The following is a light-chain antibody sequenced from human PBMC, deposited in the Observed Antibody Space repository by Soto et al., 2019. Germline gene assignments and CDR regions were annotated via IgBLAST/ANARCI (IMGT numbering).Light chain of an antibody. Sequence: EIVLTQSPGSLSLSPGERATLSCKASQTIGSSYLAWYQQRPGQAPRLLIFGASNRATGIPDRFSGSGSATDFTLTITRLEPEDFAVYYCQQYGYLPITFGQGTRVEIK. J-gene: IGKJ5*01. CDR1: QTIGSSY. V-gene: IGKV3-20*01. CDR2: GAS. CDR3: QQYGYLPIT.